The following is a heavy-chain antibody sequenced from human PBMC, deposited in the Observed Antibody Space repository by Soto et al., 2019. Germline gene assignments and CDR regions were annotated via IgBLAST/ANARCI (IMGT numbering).Heavy chain of an antibody. Sequence: ASVKVSCKASGYTFTSYGISWVRQAPGQGLEWMGWISAYNGNTNYAQKLQGRVTMTTDTSTSTAYMELRSLRSDDTAVYYCASGRGLVVVAATPLYYGMDVWGQGTTVTVSS. D-gene: IGHD2-15*01. CDR3: ASGRGLVVVAATPLYYGMDV. CDR1: GYTFTSYG. V-gene: IGHV1-18*01. CDR2: ISAYNGNT. J-gene: IGHJ6*02.